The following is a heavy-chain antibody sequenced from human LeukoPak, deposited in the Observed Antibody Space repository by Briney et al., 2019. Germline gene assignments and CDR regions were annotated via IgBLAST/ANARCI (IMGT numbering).Heavy chain of an antibody. V-gene: IGHV3-23*01. CDR3: ANVVATSRYFDY. Sequence: GGSLRLSCAASGFTFSSYAMSWVRQAPGKGLEWGSAISGSGGSTYYADSVKGRFTTSRDNSKNTLYLQMNSLRAEDTAVYYCANVVATSRYFDYWGQGTLVTVSS. CDR1: GFTFSSYA. J-gene: IGHJ4*02. D-gene: IGHD5-12*01. CDR2: ISGSGGST.